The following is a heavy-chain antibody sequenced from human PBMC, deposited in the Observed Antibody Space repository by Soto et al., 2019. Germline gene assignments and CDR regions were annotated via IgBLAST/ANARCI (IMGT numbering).Heavy chain of an antibody. J-gene: IGHJ5*02. CDR1: CESISSDTDY. D-gene: IGHD7-27*01. Sequence: SETLSLTCTVSCESISSDTDYWAWIRQPPGKCPEWIGSIYYIGIXXYNPSLKXXITISVDTSNXQFSLXLNSVTSADKAVYYCARRLEEFANYWLDPWGQGTQVX. CDR3: ARRLEEFANYWLDP. V-gene: IGHV4-39*01. CDR2: IYYIGIX.